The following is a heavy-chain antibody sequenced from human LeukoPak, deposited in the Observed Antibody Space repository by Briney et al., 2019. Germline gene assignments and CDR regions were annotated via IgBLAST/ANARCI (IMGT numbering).Heavy chain of an antibody. J-gene: IGHJ6*02. CDR2: ISYDGSNK. Sequence: PGRSLRLSCAASGFTFSSYGMHWVRQAPGKGLEWVAVISYDGSNKYYADSVKGRFTISRDNSKNTLYLQMNSLRAEDTAVYYCAGLAMALYYYYYGMDVWGQGTTVTVSS. D-gene: IGHD5-18*01. CDR3: AGLAMALYYYYYGMDV. V-gene: IGHV3-30*03. CDR1: GFTFSSYG.